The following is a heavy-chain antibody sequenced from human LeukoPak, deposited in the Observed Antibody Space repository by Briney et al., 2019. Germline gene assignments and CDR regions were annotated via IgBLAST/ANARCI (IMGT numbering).Heavy chain of an antibody. D-gene: IGHD3-3*01. J-gene: IGHJ4*02. Sequence: PSETLSLTCTVSGGSISSYYWSWIRQPAGKGLEWIGRIYTSGSTNYNPSLKSRVTMSVDTSKNQFSLKLSSVTAADTAVYYCARVMWGGYDFWTPFDYWGQGTLVTVSS. V-gene: IGHV4-4*07. CDR3: ARVMWGGYDFWTPFDY. CDR1: GGSISSYY. CDR2: IYTSGST.